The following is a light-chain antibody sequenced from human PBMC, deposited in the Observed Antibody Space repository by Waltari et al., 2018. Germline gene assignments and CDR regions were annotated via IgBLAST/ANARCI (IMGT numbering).Light chain of an antibody. CDR1: RSNLAAASA. J-gene: IGLJ2*01. CDR2: GNN. CDR3: QSYDSSLRASL. V-gene: IGLV1-40*01. Sequence: QSGLTQTPSVSGAPGPRVTSPSTRRRSNLAAASAAPWYQFLPGTTPKSLIYGNNNLPSVVAERFSGSKSGTSASLAITGLQAEDEADYYCQSYDSSLRASLFGGGTRLTVL.